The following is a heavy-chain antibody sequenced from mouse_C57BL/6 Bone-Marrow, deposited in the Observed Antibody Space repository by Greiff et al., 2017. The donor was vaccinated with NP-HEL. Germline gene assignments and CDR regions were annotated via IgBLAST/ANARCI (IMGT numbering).Heavy chain of an antibody. CDR3: ARLRVRLLYFDV. Sequence: QVQLQQSGPELVKPGASVKISCKASGYAFSSSWMNWVKQRPGKGLEWIGRIYPGDGDTNYNGKFKGKATLTADKSSSTAYMQLSSLTSEDSAVYFCARLRVRLLYFDVWGTGTTVTVSS. CDR2: IYPGDGDT. V-gene: IGHV1-82*01. CDR1: GYAFSSSW. D-gene: IGHD2-14*01. J-gene: IGHJ1*03.